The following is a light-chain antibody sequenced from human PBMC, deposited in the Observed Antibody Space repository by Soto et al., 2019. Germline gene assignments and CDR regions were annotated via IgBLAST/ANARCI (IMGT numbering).Light chain of an antibody. CDR1: QSVSSN. J-gene: IGKJ1*01. V-gene: IGKV3-15*01. Sequence: EIVMTQSPATLSVSPGERATLSCRASQSVSSNLAWYQQKPGQAPRLLIYGVSTRATGIPARFSGSGSGTEFTLTISSLQSEDFAVYYCQQYNNWPLWTFGQGTKVDI. CDR3: QQYNNWPLWT. CDR2: GVS.